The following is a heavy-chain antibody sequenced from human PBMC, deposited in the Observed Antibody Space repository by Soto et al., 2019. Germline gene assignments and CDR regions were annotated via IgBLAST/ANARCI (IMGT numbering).Heavy chain of an antibody. CDR1: GYTFTSYA. CDR2: INAGNGNT. J-gene: IGHJ4*02. Sequence: QVQLVQSGAEGKKPGASVQVFCKASGYTFTSYAMHWVRQAPGQRIEGMGWINAGNGNTRYSQKLQGRVTITRDTSASTAYMELSSLRSEDTAVYYCARDLQADYWGQGTLVTVSS. V-gene: IGHV1-3*01. CDR3: ARDLQADY.